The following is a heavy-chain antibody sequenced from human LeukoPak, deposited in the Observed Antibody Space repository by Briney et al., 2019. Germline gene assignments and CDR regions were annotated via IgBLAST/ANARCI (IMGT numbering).Heavy chain of an antibody. J-gene: IGHJ4*02. Sequence: ASVKVSCKASGYTFTGYYMHWVRQAPGQGLEWMGWINPNSGGTNYAQKFQGRVTMTRDTSISTAYMELSRLRSDDTAVYYCATTKMVRGVIITSIFDYWGQGTLVTVSS. CDR1: GYTFTGYY. CDR3: ATTKMVRGVIITSIFDY. CDR2: INPNSGGT. V-gene: IGHV1-2*02. D-gene: IGHD3-10*01.